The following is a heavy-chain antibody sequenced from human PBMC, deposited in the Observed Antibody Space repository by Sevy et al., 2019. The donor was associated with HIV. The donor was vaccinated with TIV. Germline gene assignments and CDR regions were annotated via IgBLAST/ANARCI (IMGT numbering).Heavy chain of an antibody. V-gene: IGHV3-30*18. CDR2: ISYDGSNK. J-gene: IGHJ3*02. CDR1: GFTFCSYG. D-gene: IGHD2-2*01. CDR3: AKELGYCSSTSCQGEPPHGGDAFDI. Sequence: GGSLRLSCAASGFTFCSYGMHWVRQAPGKGLEWVAVISYDGSNKYYADSVKGRFTISRDNSKNTLYLQMNSLRAEDTAVYYCAKELGYCSSTSCQGEPPHGGDAFDIWGQGTMVTVSS.